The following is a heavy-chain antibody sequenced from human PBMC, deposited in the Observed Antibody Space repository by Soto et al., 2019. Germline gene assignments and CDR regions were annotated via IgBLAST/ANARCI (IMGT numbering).Heavy chain of an antibody. D-gene: IGHD1-26*01. Sequence: SETLSLTCNVYGGAIRSYYWSWVRRPPGKGLEWIGYVYNSGSTTYSPSFKGRVTISADTSRNQFSLKMTSPNAEDQAVESCERESGGSYGAFDICGQGTMVT. V-gene: IGHV4-59*01. J-gene: IGHJ3*02. CDR1: GGAIRSYY. CDR3: ERESGGSYGAFDI. CDR2: VYNSGST.